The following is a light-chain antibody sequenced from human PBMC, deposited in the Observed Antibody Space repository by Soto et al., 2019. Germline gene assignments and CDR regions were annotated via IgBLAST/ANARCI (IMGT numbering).Light chain of an antibody. V-gene: IGLV1-44*01. CDR3: AAWDDSLNGPNYV. Sequence: QSALTQPPSASGTPGQRVTISCPGSSSNIGSNTVNWYQQLPGTAPKLLIYSNNQRPSGVPDRFSGSKSGTSASLAISGLQPEDEADYYCAAWDDSLNGPNYVFGTGTKVTVL. CDR2: SNN. J-gene: IGLJ1*01. CDR1: SSNIGSNT.